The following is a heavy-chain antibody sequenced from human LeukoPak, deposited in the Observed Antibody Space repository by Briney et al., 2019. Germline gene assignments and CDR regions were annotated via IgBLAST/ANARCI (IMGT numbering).Heavy chain of an antibody. D-gene: IGHD3-10*01. J-gene: IGHJ5*02. Sequence: PSETLSLTCSVSGVSISSSNSYWGWIRQPPGKGLEWIGSIYYTGNTYYNASLKSQVSISIDTSKDQFSLRLTSVTAADTAVYFCARHLLLWFNWFDPWGQGTLVTVSS. CDR2: IYYTGNT. V-gene: IGHV4-39*01. CDR3: ARHLLLWFNWFDP. CDR1: GVSISSSNSY.